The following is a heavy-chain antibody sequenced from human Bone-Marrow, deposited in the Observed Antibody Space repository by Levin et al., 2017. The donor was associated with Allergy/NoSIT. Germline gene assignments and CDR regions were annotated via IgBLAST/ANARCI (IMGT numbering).Heavy chain of an antibody. D-gene: IGHD6-6*01. CDR2: FDPEDGET. CDR1: GYTLTELS. Sequence: GESLKISCKVSGYTLTELSMHWVRQAPGKGLEWMGGFDPEDGETIYAQKFQGRVTMTEDTSTDTAYMELSSLRSEDTAVYYCATRRGGGSSSGWFDPWGQGTLVTVSS. CDR3: ATRRGGGSSSGWFDP. J-gene: IGHJ5*02. V-gene: IGHV1-24*01.